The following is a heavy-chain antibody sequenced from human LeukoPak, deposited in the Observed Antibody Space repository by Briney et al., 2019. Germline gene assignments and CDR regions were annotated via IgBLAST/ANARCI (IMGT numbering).Heavy chain of an antibody. CDR3: ARVFGLGCSGATCHFVYYYYMDV. D-gene: IGHD2-15*01. J-gene: IGHJ6*03. CDR1: RYSLTGHY. CDR2: INPKTGDT. V-gene: IGHV1-2*02. Sequence: ASVKVSCKTSRYSLTGHYMHWVRQVPPHRLEWIGWINPKTGDTNYAQTFQCRLAMTRETTIATAYMDLSCLRSDDTATYSCARVFGLGCSGATCHFVYYYYMDVWGKGTTVTVSS.